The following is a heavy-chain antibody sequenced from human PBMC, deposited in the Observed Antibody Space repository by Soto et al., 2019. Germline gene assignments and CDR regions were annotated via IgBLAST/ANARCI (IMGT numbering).Heavy chain of an antibody. CDR1: GVTFSSYG. Sequence: PGGSLGLCCAASGVTFSSYGMHWVRQAPGKGLEWVAVIWYDGSNKYYADSVKGRFTISRDNSKNTLYLQMNSLRAEDTAVYYCARDRRYSSSWYVAYWGQGTLVTVSS. CDR3: ARDRRYSSSWYVAY. CDR2: IWYDGSNK. V-gene: IGHV3-33*01. D-gene: IGHD6-13*01. J-gene: IGHJ4*02.